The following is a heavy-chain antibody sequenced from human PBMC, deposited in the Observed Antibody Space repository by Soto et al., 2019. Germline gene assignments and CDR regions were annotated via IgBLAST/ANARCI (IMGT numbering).Heavy chain of an antibody. V-gene: IGHV3-30*18. Sequence: PGGSLRLSCAASGFTFSSYGMHWVRQAPGKGLEWVAVISYDGSNKYYADSVKGRFIISRDNSKNTLYLQMNSLRAEDTAVYYCAKDHYGGNSGDFDAFDIWGQGTMVTVS. J-gene: IGHJ3*02. D-gene: IGHD4-17*01. CDR2: ISYDGSNK. CDR3: AKDHYGGNSGDFDAFDI. CDR1: GFTFSSYG.